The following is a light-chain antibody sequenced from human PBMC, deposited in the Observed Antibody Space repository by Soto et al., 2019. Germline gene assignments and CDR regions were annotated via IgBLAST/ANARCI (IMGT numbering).Light chain of an antibody. V-gene: IGKV3-20*01. CDR2: GAS. CDR1: QSVSSSA. CDR3: QYYGTSPQT. Sequence: EIVLTQSPGTLSLSPGERATLSCRASQSVSSSALAWYQQKPGQAPRRLIYGASSRATGIPDRFSGSGSGTDFTLTISRLEPVDFAVYYCQYYGTSPQTFGQGTKVEIK. J-gene: IGKJ1*01.